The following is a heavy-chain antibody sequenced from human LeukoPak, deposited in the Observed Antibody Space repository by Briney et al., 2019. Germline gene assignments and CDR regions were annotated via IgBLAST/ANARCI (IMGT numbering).Heavy chain of an antibody. Sequence: GGSLRLSCAASTFAFSSFCMHWVRQAPGKGLEWVAVIWYDGSNIYYADSVKGRFTVSRDNSKNTLYLQMNSLRAEDTAVYYCARDLKIVYSFGFTLWGQGTLVTVSP. CDR2: IWYDGSNI. CDR1: TFAFSSFC. D-gene: IGHD5-18*01. CDR3: ARDLKIVYSFGFTL. J-gene: IGHJ4*02. V-gene: IGHV3-33*08.